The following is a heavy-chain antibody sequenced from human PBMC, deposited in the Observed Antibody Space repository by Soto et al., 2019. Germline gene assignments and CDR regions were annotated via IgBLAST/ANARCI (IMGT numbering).Heavy chain of an antibody. CDR2: IYYSGST. D-gene: IGHD3-22*01. Sequence: QVQLQESGPGLVKPSQTLSLTCTVSGGSISSGDYYWSWIRQPPGKGLEWIGYIYYSGSTYYNPSRKSRVTISVDTSKNQFSLKLSSVTAADTAVYYCARGRPYYYDSSGAYYFDYWGQGTLVTVSS. CDR3: ARGRPYYYDSSGAYYFDY. V-gene: IGHV4-30-4*01. CDR1: GGSISSGDYY. J-gene: IGHJ4*02.